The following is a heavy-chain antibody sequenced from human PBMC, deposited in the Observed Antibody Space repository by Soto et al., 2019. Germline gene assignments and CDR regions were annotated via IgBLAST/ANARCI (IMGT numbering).Heavy chain of an antibody. CDR3: AKGIAVADTYGIDV. CDR2: ISYDGSNK. CDR1: GFTFSSYG. D-gene: IGHD6-19*01. V-gene: IGHV3-30*18. J-gene: IGHJ6*02. Sequence: QVQLVESGGGVVQPGRSLRLSCAASGFTFSSYGIHWVRQAPGKGLEWVAVISYDGSNKYYADSVKGRFTISRDNSKNPLYLQMNSLRGEDTAVYYCAKGIAVADTYGIDVWGQGTTVTVSS.